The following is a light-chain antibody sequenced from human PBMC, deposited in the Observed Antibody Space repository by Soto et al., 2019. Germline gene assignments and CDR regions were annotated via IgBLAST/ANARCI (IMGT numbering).Light chain of an antibody. CDR1: QGISSY. Sequence: DIQMTQSPSTLSASVGARVLITCRASQGISSYLAWYQQKPGKAPKLLIYAASTLQSGVPSRFSGSGSGTEFTLTISSLQPEDFATYYCQQLNSYPLTFGGGTRWIS. V-gene: IGKV1-9*01. CDR2: AAS. J-gene: IGKJ4*01. CDR3: QQLNSYPLT.